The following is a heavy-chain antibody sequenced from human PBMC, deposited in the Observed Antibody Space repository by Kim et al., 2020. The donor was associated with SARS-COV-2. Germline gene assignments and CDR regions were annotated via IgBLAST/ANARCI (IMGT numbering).Heavy chain of an antibody. V-gene: IGHV4-59*01. CDR2: IYYSGST. Sequence: SETLSLTCTVSGGSISSYYWSWIRQPPGKGLEWIGYIYYSGSTNYNPSLKSRVTISVDTSKNQFSLKLSSVTAADTAVYYCARDTMVRGDSYGMDVWGQG. CDR3: ARDTMVRGDSYGMDV. J-gene: IGHJ6*02. D-gene: IGHD3-10*01. CDR1: GGSISSYY.